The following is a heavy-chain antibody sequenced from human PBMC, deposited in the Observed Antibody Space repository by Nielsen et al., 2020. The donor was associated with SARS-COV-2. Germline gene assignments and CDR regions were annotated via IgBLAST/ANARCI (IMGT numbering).Heavy chain of an antibody. CDR2: INHSGST. Sequence: SETLSLTCAVYGGSFSGYYWSWIRQPPGKGLEWIGEINHSGSTNYNPSLKSRVTISVDTSKNQFSLKLSSVTAADTAVYYCASLFSSGRHYWGQGTLVTVSS. CDR3: ASLFSSGRHY. D-gene: IGHD6-19*01. V-gene: IGHV4-34*01. J-gene: IGHJ4*02. CDR1: GGSFSGYY.